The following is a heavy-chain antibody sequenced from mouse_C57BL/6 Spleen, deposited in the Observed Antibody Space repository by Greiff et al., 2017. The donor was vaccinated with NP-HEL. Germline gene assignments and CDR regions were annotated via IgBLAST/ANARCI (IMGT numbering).Heavy chain of an antibody. CDR1: GYTFTSYW. J-gene: IGHJ3*01. D-gene: IGHD1-1*01. CDR2: IHPNSGST. CDR3: ARLGTTVVGGFAY. V-gene: IGHV1-64*01. Sequence: QVQLQQSGAELVKPGASVKLSCKASGYTFTSYWMHWVKQRPGQGLEWIGMIHPNSGSTNYNEKFKSKATLTVDKSSSTAYMQLSSLTSEDSAVYYCARLGTTVVGGFAYWGQGTLVTVSA.